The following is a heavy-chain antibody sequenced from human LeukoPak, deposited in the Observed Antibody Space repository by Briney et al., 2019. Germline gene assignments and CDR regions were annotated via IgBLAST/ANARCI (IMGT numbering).Heavy chain of an antibody. CDR3: ARLNIIGSSPVHRFDY. J-gene: IGHJ4*02. CDR1: GGSISGYY. CDR2: IYYSGST. D-gene: IGHD6-13*01. V-gene: IGHV4-59*08. Sequence: SETLSLTCTVSGGSISGYYWSWIRQPPGKGLEYIAYIYYSGSTDYNPSLKSRVTISVDTSKNQFSLKLSSVTAADTAVYYCARLNIIGSSPVHRFDYWGQGTLVTVSS.